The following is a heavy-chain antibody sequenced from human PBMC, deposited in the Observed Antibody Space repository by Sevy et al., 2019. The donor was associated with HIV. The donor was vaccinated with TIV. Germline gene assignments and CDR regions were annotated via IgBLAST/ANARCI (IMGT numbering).Heavy chain of an antibody. J-gene: IGHJ4*02. D-gene: IGHD3-16*01. CDR3: AQETVGRFDS. CDR2: IKSDGSDK. V-gene: IGHV3-7*01. CDR1: GFTFSAYW. Sequence: GGSLRLSCAASGFTFSAYWMNWVRQAPGKGLEWVANIKSDGSDKYYVYSVEGRFTISRDNAKNSLYLQMNSLRVEDTAVYYCAQETVGRFDSWGQGTLVTVSS.